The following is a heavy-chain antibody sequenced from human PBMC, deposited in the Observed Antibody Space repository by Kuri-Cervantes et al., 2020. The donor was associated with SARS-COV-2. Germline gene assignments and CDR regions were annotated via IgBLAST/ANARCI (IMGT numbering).Heavy chain of an antibody. CDR1: GFTFSSYG. CDR2: ISSSGSTI. Sequence: LSLTCAASGFTFSSYGMNWIRQAPGKGLEWVSYISSSGSTIYYADSVKGRFTISRDNAKNSLYLQMNSLRAEDTAVYYCARRGYCSSTSCYEYYYYYMDVWGKGTTVTVSS. CDR3: ARRGYCSSTSCYEYYYYYMDV. D-gene: IGHD2-2*01. V-gene: IGHV3-48*04. J-gene: IGHJ6*03.